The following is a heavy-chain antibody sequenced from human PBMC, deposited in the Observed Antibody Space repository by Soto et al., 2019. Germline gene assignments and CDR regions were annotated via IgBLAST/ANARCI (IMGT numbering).Heavy chain of an antibody. D-gene: IGHD3-9*01. CDR1: GFTFSSYA. Sequence: GGSLRLSCAASGFTFSSYAMSWVRQAPGKGLEWVSAISDSGGSTYYADSVKGRFTISRDNSKNTLYLQMNSLRAEDTAGDYCAKRLRYIDYWGQGTLVNVAS. J-gene: IGHJ4*02. V-gene: IGHV3-23*01. CDR2: ISDSGGST. CDR3: AKRLRYIDY.